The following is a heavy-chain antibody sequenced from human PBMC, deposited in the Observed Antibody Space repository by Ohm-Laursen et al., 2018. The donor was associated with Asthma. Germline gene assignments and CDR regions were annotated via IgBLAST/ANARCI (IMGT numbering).Heavy chain of an antibody. D-gene: IGHD4-11*01. J-gene: IGHJ6*02. CDR2: IKEDGSEE. CDR1: GLSFSSSW. V-gene: IGHV3-7*05. Sequence: SLRLSCAAFGLSFSSSWMTWVRQAPGKGPEWVAHIKEDGSEESYLASVKGRFTISRDNAKNSLYLQMNSLRAEDTAVYYCAKFGRDYRSHGMDVWGQGTTVTVSS. CDR3: AKFGRDYRSHGMDV.